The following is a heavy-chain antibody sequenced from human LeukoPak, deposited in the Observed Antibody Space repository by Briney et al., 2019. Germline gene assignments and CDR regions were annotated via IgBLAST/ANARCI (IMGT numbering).Heavy chain of an antibody. J-gene: IGHJ4*02. CDR2: IYTSGST. CDR3: ARGPYQLWFGEYYFDY. CDR1: GGSISSYY. V-gene: IGHV4-4*07. Sequence: SETLSLTCTVSGGSISSYYWSWIRQPAGKGLEWIGRIYTSGSTNYNPSLKSRVTMSVDTSKNQFSLKLSSVTAADTAVYYCARGPYQLWFGEYYFDYWGQGTLVTVSS. D-gene: IGHD3-10*01.